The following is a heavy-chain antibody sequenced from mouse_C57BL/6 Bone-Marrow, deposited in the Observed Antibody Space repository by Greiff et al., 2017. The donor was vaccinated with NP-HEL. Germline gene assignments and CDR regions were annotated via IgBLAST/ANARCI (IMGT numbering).Heavy chain of an antibody. V-gene: IGHV1-7*01. D-gene: IGHD1-1*01. CDR2: INPSSGYT. J-gene: IGHJ3*01. CDR3: ARSSLLLRWGEFAY. Sequence: QVHVKQSGAELAKPGASVKLSCKASGYTFTSYWMHWVKQRPGQGLEWIGYINPSSGYTKYNQKFKDKATLTADKSSSTAYMQLSSLTYEDSAVYYCARSSLLLRWGEFAYWGQGTLVTVSA. CDR1: GYTFTSYW.